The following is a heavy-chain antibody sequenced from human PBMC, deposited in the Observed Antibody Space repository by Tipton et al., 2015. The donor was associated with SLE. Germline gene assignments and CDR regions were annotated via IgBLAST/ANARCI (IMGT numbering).Heavy chain of an antibody. CDR2: IYYTGTTT. V-gene: IGHV4-39*07. J-gene: IGHJ5*02. D-gene: IGHD5-18*01. CDR1: GGSVSSSSKY. Sequence: TLSLTCTVSGGSVSSSSKYWAWVRQPPGKGLEWIGGIYYTGTTTYYNSFLKSRVTMSVDTSKNQFSLRLTSVIAADTAVYYCARLHGYSYGLNWFDPWGQGTLISVSS. CDR3: ARLHGYSYGLNWFDP.